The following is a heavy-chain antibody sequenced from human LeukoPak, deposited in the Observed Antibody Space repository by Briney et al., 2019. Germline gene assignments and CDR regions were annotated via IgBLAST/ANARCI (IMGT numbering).Heavy chain of an antibody. D-gene: IGHD4-23*01. V-gene: IGHV1-2*06. CDR1: GYFFRDYY. J-gene: IGHJ4*01. CDR3: ARDVHDYGGNSGFDY. Sequence: ASVKVSCKASGYFFRDYYMHWVRQAPGQGVEGMGRINPISGDANYAQKFQGRVTMTSDTSISTAYLELNRLRADDTAIYFCARDVHDYGGNSGFDYWGQGSLVIVSS. CDR2: INPISGDA.